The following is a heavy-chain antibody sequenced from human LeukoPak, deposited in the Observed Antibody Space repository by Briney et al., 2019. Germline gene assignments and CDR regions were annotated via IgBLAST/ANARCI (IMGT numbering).Heavy chain of an antibody. Sequence: ASVKVSCKASGYTFTSYGISWVRQAPGQVLEWMGWISAYNGNTNYAQKLQGRVTMTTDTSTSTAYMELRSLRSDDTAVYYCARGNNYDFWSGYYRFDPWGQGTLVTVSS. CDR2: ISAYNGNT. J-gene: IGHJ5*02. D-gene: IGHD3-3*01. V-gene: IGHV1-18*01. CDR1: GYTFTSYG. CDR3: ARGNNYDFWSGYYRFDP.